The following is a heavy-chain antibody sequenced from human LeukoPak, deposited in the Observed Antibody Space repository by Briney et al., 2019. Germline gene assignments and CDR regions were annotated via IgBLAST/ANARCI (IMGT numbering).Heavy chain of an antibody. CDR3: ARGGPDLAREYFQY. J-gene: IGHJ1*01. Sequence: PWETLSLTCTVSGGSISSSSYYWGWIRQPPGKGLEWIGSIYYSGSTYYNPSLKSRVTMSVDASRNQFSLNLTSVTAADTAVYYCARGGPDLAREYFQYWGQGTLVSVS. CDR2: IYYSGST. CDR1: GGSISSSSYY. V-gene: IGHV4-39*07. D-gene: IGHD5-12*01.